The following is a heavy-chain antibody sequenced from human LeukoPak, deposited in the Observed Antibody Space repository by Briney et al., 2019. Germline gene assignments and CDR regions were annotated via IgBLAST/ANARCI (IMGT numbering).Heavy chain of an antibody. J-gene: IGHJ4*02. CDR2: ISYDGSNK. Sequence: GGSLRLSCAASGFTFSSYGMHWVRQAPGKGLEWVAVISYDGSNKYYADSVKGRFTISRDNSKNTLYLQMNSLRAEDTAVYYCVKDSYPITMVRGVLSPSFDYWGQGTLVTVSS. D-gene: IGHD3-10*01. CDR1: GFTFSSYG. CDR3: VKDSYPITMVRGVLSPSFDY. V-gene: IGHV3-30*18.